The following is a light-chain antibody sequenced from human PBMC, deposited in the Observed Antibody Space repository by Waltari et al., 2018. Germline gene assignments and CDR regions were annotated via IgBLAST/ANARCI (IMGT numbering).Light chain of an antibody. CDR1: SSDIGSYNV. CDR2: GVN. Sequence: QSALTQPASVSGSPGQSITISRTGSSSDIGSYNVVSWYQHHPGKAPKLLIYGVNNRPSGVSNRFSGSKSGNTASLTISGLQAEDEADYYCSSYAGSVVFGGGTKLTVL. V-gene: IGLV2-23*02. CDR3: SSYAGSVV. J-gene: IGLJ3*02.